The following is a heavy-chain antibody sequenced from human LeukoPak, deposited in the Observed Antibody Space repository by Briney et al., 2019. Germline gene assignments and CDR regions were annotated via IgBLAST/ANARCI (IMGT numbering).Heavy chain of an antibody. D-gene: IGHD2-15*01. Sequence: GGSLRLSCAASGFTFSSSGMHWVRQAPGKGLEWVSGISWNSGSIGYADSVKGRFTISRDNAKNSLYLQMNSLRAEDTALYYCAKVICSGGSCYLGSDYWGQGTLVTVSS. V-gene: IGHV3-9*01. CDR1: GFTFSSSG. CDR3: AKVICSGGSCYLGSDY. J-gene: IGHJ4*02. CDR2: ISWNSGSI.